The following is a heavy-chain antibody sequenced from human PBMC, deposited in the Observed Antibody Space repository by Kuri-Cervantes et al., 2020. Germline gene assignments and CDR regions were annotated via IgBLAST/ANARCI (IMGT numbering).Heavy chain of an antibody. V-gene: IGHV3-48*01. CDR2: ISSSSSTI. CDR1: GFTFSSYG. J-gene: IGHJ5*02. CDR3: AKDWAWFDP. D-gene: IGHD7-27*01. Sequence: GESLKISCAASGFTFSSYGMNWVRQAPGKGPEWISYISSSSSTIYYADSVKGRFTISRDNAKNSLYLQMNSLRAEDTAVYYCAKDWAWFDPWGQGTLVTVSS.